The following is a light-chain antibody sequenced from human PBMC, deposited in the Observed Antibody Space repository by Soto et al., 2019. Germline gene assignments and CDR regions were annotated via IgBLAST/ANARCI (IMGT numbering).Light chain of an antibody. CDR3: GTWDSSLREVV. CDR1: SSNIGNNY. Sequence: QSVLTQPPSVSAAPGQKVTISCSGSSSNIGNNYVSWYQQLPGTAPKLLIYENNMRPSGIPDRFSGSKSGTSATLGITGLQTGDEADYYCGTWDSSLREVVFGGGTQLTVL. J-gene: IGLJ2*01. V-gene: IGLV1-51*02. CDR2: ENN.